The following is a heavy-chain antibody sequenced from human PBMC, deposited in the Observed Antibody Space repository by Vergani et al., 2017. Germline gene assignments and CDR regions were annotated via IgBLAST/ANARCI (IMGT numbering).Heavy chain of an antibody. J-gene: IGHJ4*02. V-gene: IGHV1-18*04. CDR1: GSTFTSYY. Sequence: QVQLVQSGAEVKKPGASVKVSCKASGSTFTSYYMHWVRQAPGQGLEWMGWISAYNGNTNYAQKLEGRVTMTTDTSTNTAYMELRSLRSDDTAVYYCARVVPAAIKLFDYWGQGTLVTVSS. CDR2: ISAYNGNT. D-gene: IGHD2-2*01. CDR3: ARVVPAAIKLFDY.